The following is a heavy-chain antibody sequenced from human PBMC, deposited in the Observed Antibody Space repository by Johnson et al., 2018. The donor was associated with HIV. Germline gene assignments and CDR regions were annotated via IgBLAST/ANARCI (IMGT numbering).Heavy chain of an antibody. D-gene: IGHD2-15*01. Sequence: VLLLESGGGVVQPGRSLRLSCAASGFTFSSYAMHWVRQAPGKGLEWVTVISFAGVKKYYADSVKGRFTISRDNSKNTLYLQMNSLRAEDTALYYCARVLIVVVVGAEIDAFDIWGQGTMVTVSS. J-gene: IGHJ3*02. CDR3: ARVLIVVVVGAEIDAFDI. CDR1: GFTFSSYA. V-gene: IGHV3-30*04. CDR2: ISFAGVKK.